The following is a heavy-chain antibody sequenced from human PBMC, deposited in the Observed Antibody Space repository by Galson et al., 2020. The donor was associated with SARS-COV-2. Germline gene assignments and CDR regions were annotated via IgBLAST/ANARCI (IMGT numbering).Heavy chain of an antibody. J-gene: IGHJ4*02. CDR1: GFTFSSYG. CDR3: AKNDPAGATDY. CDR2: ITYDGSNK. D-gene: IGHD1-26*01. Sequence: GGSLRLSCAASGFTFSSYGMHWVRQAPGKGLEWVAAITYDGSNKYYADSVKGRFTISRDNSKNTLYLQMNSLRAEDTAVYYCAKNDPAGATDYWGRGTLVTVSS. V-gene: IGHV3-30*18.